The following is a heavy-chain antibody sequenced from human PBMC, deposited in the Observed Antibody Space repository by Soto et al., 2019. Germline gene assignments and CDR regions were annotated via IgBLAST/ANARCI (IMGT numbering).Heavy chain of an antibody. V-gene: IGHV4-34*01. J-gene: IGHJ4*02. CDR1: GGSFSGYY. CDR3: ARGKRAVAGTGGVLGY. D-gene: IGHD6-19*01. CDR2: INHSGST. Sequence: QVQLQQWGAGLLKPSETLSLTCAVYGGSFSGYYWSWIRQPPGKGLEWIGEINHSGSTNYNPSLKIRVTISVDTYKNPFSLKLSSVTAADTAVYDCARGKRAVAGTGGVLGYWGQGTLVTVSS.